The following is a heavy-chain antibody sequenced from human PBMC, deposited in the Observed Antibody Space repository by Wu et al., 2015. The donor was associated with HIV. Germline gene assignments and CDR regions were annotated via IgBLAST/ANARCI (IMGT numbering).Heavy chain of an antibody. V-gene: IGHV1-69*13. CDR3: ARGRNAYFEMDV. Sequence: QVQLVQSGPEMKKPGSSVKISCKASGGIFSNFAISWVRQAPGQGLEWMGGIIPVFGTPNHAQKFQGRVTITADESTSTAYMELSSLRSDDTAVYYCARGRNAYFEMDVWGQGTAVTVTS. CDR2: IIPVFGTP. J-gene: IGHJ6*02. CDR1: GGIFSNFA. D-gene: IGHD1-14*01.